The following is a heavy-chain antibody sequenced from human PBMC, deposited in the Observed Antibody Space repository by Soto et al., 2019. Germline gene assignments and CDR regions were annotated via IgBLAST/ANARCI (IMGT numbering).Heavy chain of an antibody. CDR3: ARDKAAMASGAFDI. Sequence: QVQLVESGGGVVQPGRSLRLSCAASGFTFSSYAMHWVRQAPGKGLEWVAVISYDGSNKYYADSVKGRFTISRDNSKNTLYLQMNSLRAKDTAVYYCARDKAAMASGAFDIWGQGTMVTVSS. D-gene: IGHD5-18*01. J-gene: IGHJ3*02. CDR1: GFTFSSYA. V-gene: IGHV3-30-3*01. CDR2: ISYDGSNK.